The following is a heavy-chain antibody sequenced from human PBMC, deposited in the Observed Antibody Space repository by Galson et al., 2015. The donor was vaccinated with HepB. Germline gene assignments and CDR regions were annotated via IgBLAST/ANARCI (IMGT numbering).Heavy chain of an antibody. J-gene: IGHJ6*03. CDR3: ARGRYCSSTSCLYYYYYYMDV. CDR1: GFTFSSYG. CDR2: IWYDGINK. V-gene: IGHV3-33*01. D-gene: IGHD2-2*01. Sequence: SLRLSCAASGFTFSSYGMHWARLAPGKGLEWVAVIWYDGINKYYADSVRGRFTISRDNSKNTLYLQMNSLRAEDTAVYYCARGRYCSSTSCLYYYYYYMDVWGKGTTVTVSS.